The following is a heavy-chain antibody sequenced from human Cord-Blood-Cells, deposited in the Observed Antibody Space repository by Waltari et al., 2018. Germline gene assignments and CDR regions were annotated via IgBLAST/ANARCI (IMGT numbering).Heavy chain of an antibody. CDR2: IKQDGSEK. J-gene: IGHJ4*02. V-gene: IGHV3-7*01. Sequence: EVQLVESGGGLVQPGGSLRLSCAASGFTFSSYWMSWVRQAPGKGLEWVANIKQDGSEKYYVDSVKGRFTISRDNAKNSLYLQMNSLRAEDTAVYYCARDGYSGSYYALRRSPYYFDYWGQGTLVTVSS. D-gene: IGHD1-26*01. CDR1: GFTFSSYW. CDR3: ARDGYSGSYYALRRSPYYFDY.